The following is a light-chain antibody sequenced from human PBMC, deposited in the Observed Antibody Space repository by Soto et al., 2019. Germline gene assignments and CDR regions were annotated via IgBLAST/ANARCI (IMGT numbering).Light chain of an antibody. CDR2: DDN. CDR1: RSNIGGNS. J-gene: IGLJ1*01. Sequence: QSVMTQPPSVSAAPGQKVTISCSGSRSNIGGNSVSWYQQLPGTAPKLLIYDDNKRPSGIPDRFSGSKSGTSATLGITGFQTGDEDDYYCGSWDSSLSAYVFGTGTKLTVL. V-gene: IGLV1-51*01. CDR3: GSWDSSLSAYV.